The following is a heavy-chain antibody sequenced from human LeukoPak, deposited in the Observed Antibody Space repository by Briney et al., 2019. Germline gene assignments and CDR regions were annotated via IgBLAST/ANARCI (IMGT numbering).Heavy chain of an antibody. D-gene: IGHD3-10*01. CDR3: AKDEITMVRGVLYYFDY. V-gene: IGHV3-21*04. Sequence: GGSLRLSCAASGFTFSSYSMNWVRQAPGKGLEWVSSISSSSSYIYYADSVKGRFTISRDNSKNTLYLQMNSLRAEDTAVYYCAKDEITMVRGVLYYFDYWGQGTLVTVSS. CDR2: ISSSSSYI. J-gene: IGHJ4*02. CDR1: GFTFSSYS.